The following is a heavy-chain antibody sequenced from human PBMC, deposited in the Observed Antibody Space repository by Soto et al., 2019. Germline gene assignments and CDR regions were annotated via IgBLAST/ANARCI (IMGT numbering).Heavy chain of an antibody. CDR2: INPSGGST. CDR3: ARDEGYYYGSGSYGYYYMDV. CDR1: GYRKNCKS. D-gene: IGHD3-10*01. V-gene: IGHV1-46*02. J-gene: IGHJ6*03. Sequence: KACWKAPGYRKNCKSMHSPCQEKEQGLEWMGIINPSGGSTSYAQKFQGRVTMTRDTSTSTVYMELSSLRSEDTAVYYCARDEGYYYGSGSYGYYYMDVWGKGTTVTVSS.